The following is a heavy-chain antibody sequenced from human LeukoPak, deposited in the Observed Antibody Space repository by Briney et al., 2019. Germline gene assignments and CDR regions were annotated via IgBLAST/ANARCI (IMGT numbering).Heavy chain of an antibody. Sequence: PGGSLRLSCAASGFTFDDYAMHWVRQAPGKGLEWVSGISWNSGSIGYADSVKGRFTISRDNAKNSLYLQMNSLRAEDTAVYYCARRTYGGNLQIYNYFDYWGQGTLVTVSS. J-gene: IGHJ4*02. CDR2: ISWNSGSI. D-gene: IGHD4-23*01. CDR1: GFTFDDYA. V-gene: IGHV3-9*01. CDR3: ARRTYGGNLQIYNYFDY.